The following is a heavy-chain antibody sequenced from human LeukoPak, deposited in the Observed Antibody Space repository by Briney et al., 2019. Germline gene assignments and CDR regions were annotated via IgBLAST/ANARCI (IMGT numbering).Heavy chain of an antibody. V-gene: IGHV3-53*01. J-gene: IGHJ4*02. CDR1: GFTVSNNY. D-gene: IGHD3-22*01. Sequence: GGSLRLSCAASGFTVSNNYMSWVRQAPGKGLELVSIIYNGRGAYYADSVKGRFTISRDTSKNTAHLQMNSLKTEDTAVYYCTRPSYDSSVSGVVYWGQGTLVTVSS. CDR2: IYNGRGA. CDR3: TRPSYDSSVSGVVY.